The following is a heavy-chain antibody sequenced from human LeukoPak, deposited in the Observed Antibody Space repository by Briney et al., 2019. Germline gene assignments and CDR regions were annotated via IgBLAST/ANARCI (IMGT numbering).Heavy chain of an antibody. Sequence: GGSLRLSCAASGFTVSSNYMSWVRQAPGKGLEWVSVIYSGGSTYYADSVKGRFTISRDNSKNTLYLQMNSLRAEDTAVYYCARAPFLRYSGSYDHYWGQGTLVTVSS. CDR1: GFTVSSNY. J-gene: IGHJ4*02. V-gene: IGHV3-53*01. CDR3: ARAPFLRYSGSYDHY. CDR2: IYSGGST. D-gene: IGHD1-26*01.